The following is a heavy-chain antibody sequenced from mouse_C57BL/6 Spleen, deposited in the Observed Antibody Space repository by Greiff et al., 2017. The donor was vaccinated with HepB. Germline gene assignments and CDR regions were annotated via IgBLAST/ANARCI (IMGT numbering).Heavy chain of an antibody. Sequence: VQLQQSGAELVMPGASVKLSCKASGYTFTSYWMHWVKQRPGQGLEWIGEIDPSDSYTNYNQKFKGKSTLTVDKSSSTAYMQRSSLTSEDSAVYYCARGLTWYAMDYWGQGTSVTVSS. D-gene: IGHD4-1*01. CDR3: ARGLTWYAMDY. CDR2: IDPSDSYT. J-gene: IGHJ4*01. CDR1: GYTFTSYW. V-gene: IGHV1-69*01.